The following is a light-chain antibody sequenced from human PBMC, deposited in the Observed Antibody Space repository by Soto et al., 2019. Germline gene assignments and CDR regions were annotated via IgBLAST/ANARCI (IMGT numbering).Light chain of an antibody. CDR1: SSDVGGFDH. CDR3: SSYSISTAYL. V-gene: IGLV2-14*01. Sequence: QSGLTQPASVSGSPGQSITISCTGTSSDVGGFDHVSWYQLHPGKAPKLIVFEVSNRPSGVSYRFSGSKSGNTASLTISGLQAEDEADYFCSSYSISTAYLFGTGTKATVL. J-gene: IGLJ1*01. CDR2: EVS.